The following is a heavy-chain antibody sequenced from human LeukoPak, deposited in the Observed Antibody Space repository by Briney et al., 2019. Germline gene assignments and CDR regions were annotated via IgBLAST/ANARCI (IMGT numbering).Heavy chain of an antibody. CDR2: IRYDGSNK. V-gene: IGHV3-30*02. D-gene: IGHD5-18*01. Sequence: GGSLRLSCAASGFTFSSYGMRWVRQAPGKGLEWVAFIRYDGSNKYYADSVKGRFTISRDNSKNTLYLQMNSLRVEDTAVYYCAKDPHTGYSFAYWGQGTLVTVSS. J-gene: IGHJ4*02. CDR1: GFTFSSYG. CDR3: AKDPHTGYSFAY.